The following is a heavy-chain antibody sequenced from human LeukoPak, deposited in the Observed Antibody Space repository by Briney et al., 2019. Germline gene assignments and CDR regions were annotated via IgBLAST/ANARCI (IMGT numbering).Heavy chain of an antibody. J-gene: IGHJ4*02. D-gene: IGHD3-16*02. CDR3: ANTLFLLGVIVPLFDY. Sequence: GGSLRLSCAASGFTFSSYAMSWVRQAPGKGLEWVSAISGSGGSTYDADSVNGRFTISRDNSKHTLYLQMNSLGAEDTAVYYCANTLFLLGVIVPLFDYWGQGALVTVSS. CDR2: ISGSGGST. V-gene: IGHV3-23*01. CDR1: GFTFSSYA.